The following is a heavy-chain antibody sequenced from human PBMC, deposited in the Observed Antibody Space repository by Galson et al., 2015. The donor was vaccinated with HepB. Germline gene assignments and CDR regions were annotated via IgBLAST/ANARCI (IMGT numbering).Heavy chain of an antibody. CDR1: GFIFNSYE. J-gene: IGHJ4*02. D-gene: IGHD1-1*01. CDR2: ISPTGDIL. V-gene: IGHV3-48*03. CDR3: ARLGTLTATGPQCLGY. Sequence: SLRLSCAASGFIFNSYEMNWVRHVPGKGLEWLSYISPTGDILYYAYSVKGRFTISRDNAKNSLYLQMNSLRAEDSAVYYCARLGTLTATGPQCLGYWGQGTLVTVSS.